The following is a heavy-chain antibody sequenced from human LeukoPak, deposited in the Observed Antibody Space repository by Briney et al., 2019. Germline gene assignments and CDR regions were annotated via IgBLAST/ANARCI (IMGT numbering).Heavy chain of an antibody. CDR1: GFTFSSYE. D-gene: IGHD2-8*01. CDR2: ISSSGSTI. Sequence: GGSLRLSCAASGFTFSSYEMNWVRQAPGKGLEWVSYISSSGSTIYYADSVKGRFTISRDNAKNSLYLHMNSLRAEDTAVYYCARNAPYFDYWGQGTLVTVSS. J-gene: IGHJ4*02. CDR3: ARNAPYFDY. V-gene: IGHV3-48*03.